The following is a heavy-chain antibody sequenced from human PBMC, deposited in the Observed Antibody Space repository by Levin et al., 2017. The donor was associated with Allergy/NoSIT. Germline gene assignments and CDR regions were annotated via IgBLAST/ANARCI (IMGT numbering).Heavy chain of an antibody. CDR1: GFTFSSYD. V-gene: IGHV3-13*01. CDR2: IGTAGDT. Sequence: GGSLRLSCAASGFTFSSYDMHWVRQATGKGLEWVSAIGTAGDTYYPGSVKGRFTISRENSKNSLYLQMNSLRAGDTAVYYCARGPNDYRDPTVFDYWGQGTLVTVSS. J-gene: IGHJ4*02. CDR3: ARGPNDYRDPTVFDY. D-gene: IGHD4-11*01.